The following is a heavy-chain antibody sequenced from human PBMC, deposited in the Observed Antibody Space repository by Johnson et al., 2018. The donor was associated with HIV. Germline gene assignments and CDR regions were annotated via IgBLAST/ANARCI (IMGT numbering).Heavy chain of an antibody. J-gene: IGHJ3*02. D-gene: IGHD2-15*01. CDR3: ARECSGGSCYPLDHDAFDI. V-gene: IGHV3-33*01. Sequence: QVLLVESGGGVVQPGRSLRLSCAASGFTFSSYGMHWVRQAPGKGLEWVAVIWYDGSNKYYADSVKGRFTVSRDNTRNSLYLQMNSLRAEDTAVYYCARECSGGSCYPLDHDAFDIWGQGTMVTVSS. CDR1: GFTFSSYG. CDR2: IWYDGSNK.